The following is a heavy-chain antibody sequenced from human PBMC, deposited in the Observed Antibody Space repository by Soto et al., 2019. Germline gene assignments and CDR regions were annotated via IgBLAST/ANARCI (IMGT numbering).Heavy chain of an antibody. CDR3: VGGYGGLEGFDI. CDR1: GITFTKYA. J-gene: IGHJ3*02. CDR2: ISGSGGGT. Sequence: EVQLLESGGGLVQPGGSLRLSCAASGITFTKYAMDWVRQAPERGLEWVSGISGSGGGTYYADSVKGRFTISRDNSKNTMFMQMNSLRAEDTAKYYWVGGYGGLEGFDIWGQGTMVTVSS. V-gene: IGHV3-23*01. D-gene: IGHD4-17*01.